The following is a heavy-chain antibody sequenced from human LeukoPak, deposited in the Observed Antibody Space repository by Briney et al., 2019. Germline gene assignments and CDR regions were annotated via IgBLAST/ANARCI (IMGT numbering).Heavy chain of an antibody. CDR3: TNLLY. CDR2: ITGSGNII. CDR1: GFTFSNYV. D-gene: IGHD3-10*01. Sequence: GGSLRLSCAASGFTFSNYVMTWVRKTPGKGLEWVSGITGSGNIIYYADSVKGRFTISRDNSKNTFYLQMNSLKVEDTAVYYCTNLLYWGQGTLVTVSS. V-gene: IGHV3-23*01. J-gene: IGHJ4*02.